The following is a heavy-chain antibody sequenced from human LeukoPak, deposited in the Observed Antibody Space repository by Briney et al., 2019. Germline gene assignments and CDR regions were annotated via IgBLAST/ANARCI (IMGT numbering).Heavy chain of an antibody. CDR3: ARDRGRYSYGFVSRKGRAYDFEY. V-gene: IGHV3-7*01. CDR2: IKQDGSEK. CDR1: GFTFSYYW. J-gene: IGHJ4*02. Sequence: PGGSLRLSCAASGFTFSYYWMSWVREAPGKGLEWVANIKQDGSEKYYVDSVRGRFIISRDNAKNSLYLLMSSLTDENTAVYYCARDRGRYSYGFVSRKGRAYDFEYWGQGTLVTVSS. D-gene: IGHD5-18*01.